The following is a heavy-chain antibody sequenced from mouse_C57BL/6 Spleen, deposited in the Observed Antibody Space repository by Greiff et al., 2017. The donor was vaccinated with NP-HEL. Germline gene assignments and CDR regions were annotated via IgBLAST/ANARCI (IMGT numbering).Heavy chain of an antibody. J-gene: IGHJ2*01. D-gene: IGHD2-4*01. CDR3: AREYDYLFDY. CDR2: IYPGDGDT. CDR1: GYAFSSSW. Sequence: QVQLQQSGPELVKPGASVKISCKASGYAFSSSWMNWVKQRPGKGLEWIGRIYPGDGDTNYNGKFKGKATLTADKSSSTAYMQLSSLTSEDSAVYFCAREYDYLFDYWGQGTTLTVSS. V-gene: IGHV1-82*01.